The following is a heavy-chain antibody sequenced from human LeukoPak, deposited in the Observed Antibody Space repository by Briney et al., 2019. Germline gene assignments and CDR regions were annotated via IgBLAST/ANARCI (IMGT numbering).Heavy chain of an antibody. D-gene: IGHD6-19*01. CDR3: ARGGWSMDY. CDR2: IYYSGST. V-gene: IGHV4-59*11. Sequence: SETLSLTCTVSGGSISSHYWSWIRQPPGKGLEWIGYIYYSGSTDYNPSLKSRVTISVDTSKNQFSLNLRSVTAADTAVYFCARGGWSMDYWGQGALVTVSS. CDR1: GGSISSHY. J-gene: IGHJ4*02.